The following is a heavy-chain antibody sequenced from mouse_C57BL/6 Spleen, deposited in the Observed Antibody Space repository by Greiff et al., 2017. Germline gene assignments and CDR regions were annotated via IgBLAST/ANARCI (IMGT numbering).Heavy chain of an antibody. CDR2: IDPSDSYT. Sequence: VQLQQPGAELVMPGASVKLSCKASGYTFTSYWMHWVKQRPGQGLEWIGEIDPSDSYTNYKQKFKGKSTLTVDKSSSTAYMQLSSLTSEDSAVYYCARGDYGSYWYFDVWGTGTTVTVSS. J-gene: IGHJ1*03. V-gene: IGHV1-69*01. D-gene: IGHD1-1*01. CDR3: ARGDYGSYWYFDV. CDR1: GYTFTSYW.